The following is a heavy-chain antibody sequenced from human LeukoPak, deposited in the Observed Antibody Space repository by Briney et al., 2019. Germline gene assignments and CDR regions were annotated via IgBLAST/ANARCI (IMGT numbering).Heavy chain of an antibody. V-gene: IGHV4-31*03. J-gene: IGHJ4*02. CDR1: GGSISSGGYY. Sequence: SETLSLTCTVSGGSISSGGYYWSWIRQHQGKGLEWIGYIYYSGSTYYNPSLKSRVTISVDTSKNQFSLKLSSVTAADTAVYYCAREDYDILTGYRHYFDYWGQGTLVTVSS. CDR3: AREDYDILTGYRHYFDY. CDR2: IYYSGST. D-gene: IGHD3-9*01.